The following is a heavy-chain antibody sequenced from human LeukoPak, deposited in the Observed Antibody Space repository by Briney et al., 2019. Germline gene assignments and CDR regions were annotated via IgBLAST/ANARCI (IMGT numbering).Heavy chain of an antibody. CDR1: GGSISSSNW. D-gene: IGHD3-22*01. J-gene: IGHJ2*01. CDR3: ARVVVYFNYYDSSADPGGYFDL. V-gene: IGHV4-4*02. Sequence: PSGTLSLTCAVSGGSISSSNWWSWVRQPPGKGLEWIGEIYHSGSTNYNPSLKSRVTISVDKSKNQFSLKLSSVTAADTAVYYCARVVVYFNYYDSSADPGGYFDLWGRGTLVTVSS. CDR2: IYHSGST.